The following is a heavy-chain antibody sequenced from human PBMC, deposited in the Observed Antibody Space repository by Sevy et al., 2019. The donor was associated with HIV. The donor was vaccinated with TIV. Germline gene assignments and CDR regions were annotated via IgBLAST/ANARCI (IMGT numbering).Heavy chain of an antibody. D-gene: IGHD3-10*01. CDR2: IKSKTDGGTT. CDR1: EFTFNNAW. Sequence: GGSLRLSCAASEFTFNNAWMSWVRQAPGKGLEWVGRIKSKTDGGTTDYAAPVQGRFTISREDSKNTLYLQMNSLKNEDTAVYYCTTSPLVQGVPWGQGTLVTVSS. CDR3: TTSPLVQGVP. J-gene: IGHJ5*02. V-gene: IGHV3-15*01.